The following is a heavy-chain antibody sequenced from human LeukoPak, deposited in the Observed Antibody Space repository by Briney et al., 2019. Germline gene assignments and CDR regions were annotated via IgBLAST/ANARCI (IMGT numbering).Heavy chain of an antibody. D-gene: IGHD3-22*01. Sequence: PGGSLRLSCAASGFTFSSYSMNWVRQAPGKGLEWVSSISSSGSYIYYADSVKGRFTISRDNAKNSLYLQMNSLRAEDTAVYYCARDKTYYYDSSGYYYGPDAFDIWGQGTMVTVSS. CDR2: ISSSGSYI. J-gene: IGHJ3*02. CDR3: ARDKTYYYDSSGYYYGPDAFDI. V-gene: IGHV3-21*01. CDR1: GFTFSSYS.